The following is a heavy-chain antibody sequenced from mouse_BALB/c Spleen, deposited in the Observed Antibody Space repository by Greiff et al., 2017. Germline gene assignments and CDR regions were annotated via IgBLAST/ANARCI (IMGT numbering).Heavy chain of an antibody. Sequence: EVQLVESGPGLVKPSQSLSLTCTVTGYSITSDYAWNWIRQFPGNKLEWMGYISYSGSTSYNPSLKSRISITRDTSKNQFFLQLNSVTTEDTATYYCARREVRGGYFDYWGQGTTLTVSS. CDR1: GYSITSDYA. CDR3: ARREVRGGYFDY. CDR2: ISYSGST. J-gene: IGHJ2*01. D-gene: IGHD2-14*01. V-gene: IGHV3-2*02.